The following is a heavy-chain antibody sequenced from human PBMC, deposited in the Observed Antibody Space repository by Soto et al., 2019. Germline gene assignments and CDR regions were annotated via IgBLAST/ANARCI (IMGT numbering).Heavy chain of an antibody. CDR1: GATFSSYA. J-gene: IGHJ4*02. D-gene: IGHD5-12*01. CDR3: VRVVAIPGYPDN. Sequence: QVQLVQSGAEVRQPASSVKVSCKTSGATFSSYAITWVRQAPGQGLDWMGGIVPTVDTSTYAQKFQGRVTITADKFTNTVYMELSSLRSDDTDVYYCVRVVAIPGYPDNWGQGNLVTVSS. CDR2: IVPTVDTS. V-gene: IGHV1-69*14.